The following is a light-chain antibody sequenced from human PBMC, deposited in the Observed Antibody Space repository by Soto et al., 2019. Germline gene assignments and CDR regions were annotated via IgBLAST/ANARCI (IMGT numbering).Light chain of an antibody. V-gene: IGLV2-14*01. CDR3: SSYTSSSTLV. J-gene: IGLJ2*01. Sequence: QSALTQPASVSGSPGQSITISCTGTSSDVGGYNYVSWYQHHPGKVPKLMIYEVTKRPSGVSNRFSGSKSGNTASLTISGLQAEDEADYYCSSYTSSSTLVFGGGTKVTVL. CDR1: SSDVGGYNY. CDR2: EVT.